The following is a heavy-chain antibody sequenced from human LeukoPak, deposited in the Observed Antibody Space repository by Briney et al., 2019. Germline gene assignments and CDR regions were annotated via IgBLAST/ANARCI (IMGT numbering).Heavy chain of an antibody. CDR3: AKDHFISGGYEFDY. J-gene: IGHJ4*02. D-gene: IGHD5-12*01. V-gene: IGHV3-23*01. Sequence: GGSLRLSCAASGFTFSSYSMNWVRQAPGKGLEWVSAISGSGGSTYYADSVKGRFTISRDNSKNTLYLQMNSLRAEDTAVYYCAKDHFISGGYEFDYWGQGTLVTVSS. CDR1: GFTFSSYS. CDR2: ISGSGGST.